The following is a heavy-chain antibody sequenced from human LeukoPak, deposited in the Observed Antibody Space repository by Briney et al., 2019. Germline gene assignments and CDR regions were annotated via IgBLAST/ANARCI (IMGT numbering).Heavy chain of an antibody. J-gene: IGHJ3*02. CDR2: MNPNSGNT. Sequence: ASVKVSCKASGYTFTSYDINWVRQATGQGLEWMGWMNPNSGNTGYAQKFQGRVTMTRNTSISTAYMELSSLRSEDTAVYYCARGLLRYFDWLSNDAFDIWGQGTMVTVSS. CDR1: GYTFTSYD. D-gene: IGHD3-9*01. CDR3: ARGLLRYFDWLSNDAFDI. V-gene: IGHV1-8*01.